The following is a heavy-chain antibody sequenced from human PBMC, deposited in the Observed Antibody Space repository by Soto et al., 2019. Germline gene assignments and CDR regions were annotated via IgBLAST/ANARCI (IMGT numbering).Heavy chain of an antibody. CDR1: GFTFSSYA. Sequence: EVQLLESGGGLVQPGGSRRFSCAASGFTFSSYAMRWVRQAPVKGLEWVSAISGSGDSTYYADSVKGRFTISRDNSKNTLYLQMNSLRAEDTAVYYCARRGSGSYYDYWGQGTLVTVSS. D-gene: IGHD1-26*01. V-gene: IGHV3-23*01. CDR3: ARRGSGSYYDY. CDR2: ISGSGDST. J-gene: IGHJ4*02.